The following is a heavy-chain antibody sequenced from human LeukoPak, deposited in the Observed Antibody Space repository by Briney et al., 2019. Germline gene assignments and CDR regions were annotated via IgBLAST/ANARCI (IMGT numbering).Heavy chain of an antibody. D-gene: IGHD3-22*01. Sequence: KTSETLSLTCAVYGGSFSGYYWSWIRQPPGKGLEWIGEINHSGSTNYNPSLKSRVTISVDTSKNQFSLKLSSVTAADTAVYYCARVPGVMVRDAFDIWGQGTMVTVSS. CDR3: ARVPGVMVRDAFDI. CDR2: INHSGST. J-gene: IGHJ3*02. V-gene: IGHV4-34*01. CDR1: GGSFSGYY.